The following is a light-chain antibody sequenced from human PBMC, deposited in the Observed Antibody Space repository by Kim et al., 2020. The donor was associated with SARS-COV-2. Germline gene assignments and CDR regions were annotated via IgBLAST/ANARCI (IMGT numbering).Light chain of an antibody. CDR1: QSVNSNF. CDR3: QQYDSSSMYT. J-gene: IGKJ2*01. CDR2: GAS. Sequence: SPGESATLSCRASQSVNSNFLAWYQQRPGQAPRLLIYGASSRATGIPDRFSGSGSGTDFTLTIDRLEPEDFAVYYCQQYDSSSMYTFGQGTKLEI. V-gene: IGKV3-20*01.